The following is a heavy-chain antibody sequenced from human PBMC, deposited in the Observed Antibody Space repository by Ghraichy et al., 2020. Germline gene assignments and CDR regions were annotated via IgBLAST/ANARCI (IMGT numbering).Heavy chain of an antibody. CDR3: ARDVGWFDY. CDR1: GFTFSDYW. D-gene: IGHD6-19*01. Sequence: GESLNISCVASGFTFSDYWMTWVRQAPGKGLEWVGDIKQDGSEIKYVDSVRGRFTISRDNARNSVYLQMNSLRADDTGVYYCARDVGWFDYWGQGTLVGVSS. J-gene: IGHJ4*02. V-gene: IGHV3-7*01. CDR2: IKQDGSEI.